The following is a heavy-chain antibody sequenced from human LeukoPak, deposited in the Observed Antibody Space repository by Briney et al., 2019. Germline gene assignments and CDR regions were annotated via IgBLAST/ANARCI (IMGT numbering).Heavy chain of an antibody. Sequence: SETLSLTCTVSGGSISSYYWSWIRQPPGKGLEWIGYIYYSGSTNYNPSLKSRVTISVDTSKNQFSLKLSSVTAADTAVYYCARSYCSITSCYDTGPYYYYYGMDVWGQGTTVTVSS. CDR3: ARSYCSITSCYDTGPYYYYYGMDV. CDR2: IYYSGST. J-gene: IGHJ6*02. CDR1: GGSISSYY. V-gene: IGHV4-59*08. D-gene: IGHD2-2*01.